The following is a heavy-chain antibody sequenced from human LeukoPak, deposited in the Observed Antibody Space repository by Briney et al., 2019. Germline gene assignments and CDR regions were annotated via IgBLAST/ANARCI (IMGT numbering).Heavy chain of an antibody. CDR2: TYYSEST. D-gene: IGHD3-10*01. CDR3: ARDSKWFGEPAGWFDP. J-gene: IGHJ5*02. V-gene: IGHV4-59*01. CDR1: GGSTSSYY. Sequence: SETLSLTCTVSGGSTSSYYWSWIRQPPGKGLEWTGYTYYSESTNYNPSLKSRVTISVDTSKNQFSLKLSSVTAADTAVYYCARDSKWFGEPAGWFDPWGQGTLVTVSS.